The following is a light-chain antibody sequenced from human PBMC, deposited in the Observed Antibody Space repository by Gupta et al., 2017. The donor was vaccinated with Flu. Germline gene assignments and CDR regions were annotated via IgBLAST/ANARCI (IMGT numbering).Light chain of an antibody. J-gene: IGLJ3*02. CDR3: QSYDNNNWV. CDR2: EDN. Sequence: TVTITCTRSSGRIASNYLYWYQQRPGRSPTRLIYEDNRRHSGAPDRFSGSIDASSTSATPTIAEVKAEDDDYYYSQSYDNNNWVFGGGTKRTVL. V-gene: IGLV6-57*01. CDR1: SGRIASNY.